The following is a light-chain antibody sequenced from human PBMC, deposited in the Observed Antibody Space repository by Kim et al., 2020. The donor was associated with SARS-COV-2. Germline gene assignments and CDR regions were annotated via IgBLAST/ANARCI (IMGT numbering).Light chain of an antibody. CDR1: ESVDSSK. V-gene: IGKV3-20*01. CDR2: GAS. J-gene: IGKJ5*01. Sequence: EIVLTQSPGTLSSSPGETATFSCLASESVDSSKLAWYQQKPGQAPRLLIFGASSRATGIPDRFSGSGSGTDFTLTISRLEPEDFAVYYCQQFGGSPPITFGQGTRLEIK. CDR3: QQFGGSPPIT.